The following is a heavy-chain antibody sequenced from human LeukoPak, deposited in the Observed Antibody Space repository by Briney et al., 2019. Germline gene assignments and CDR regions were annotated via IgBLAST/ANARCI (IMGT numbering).Heavy chain of an antibody. CDR2: IKGDGSSI. CDR3: AVIAVAGSAAFDI. CDR1: GFTFSSYW. Sequence: GGSLRLSCVASGFTFSSYWMHWVRQAPGKGLVWVSRIKGDGSSISYADSVKGRFTISRDNAKNSLYLQMNSLRAEDTAVYYCAVIAVAGSAAFDIWGQGTMVTVSS. V-gene: IGHV3-74*01. J-gene: IGHJ3*02. D-gene: IGHD6-19*01.